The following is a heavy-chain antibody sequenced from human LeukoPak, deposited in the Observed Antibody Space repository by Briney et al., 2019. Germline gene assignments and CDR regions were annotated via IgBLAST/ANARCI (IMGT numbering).Heavy chain of an antibody. V-gene: IGHV3-7*01. CDR2: INPDGRDT. D-gene: IGHD2-21*02. CDR1: GFTFNRCW. CDR3: TSWGDTTAEYFQR. Sequence: GGSLRLSCVVSGFTFNRCWMNWVRQAPGKGLEWVTHINPDGRDTYYVDSVKGRFTISRDNAQNSMYPQMDSLRVEDTAVYYRTSWGDTTAEYFQRWGQGTLVTVSS. J-gene: IGHJ1*01.